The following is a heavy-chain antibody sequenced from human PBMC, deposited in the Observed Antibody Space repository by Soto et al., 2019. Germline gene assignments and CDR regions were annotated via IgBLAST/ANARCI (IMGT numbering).Heavy chain of an antibody. CDR2: ISYDGSNK. D-gene: IGHD1-26*01. CDR3: ARDLLNSGRYRSPIDY. Sequence: PGGSLRLSGAASGFTFSSYSIHWVRQAPCKGLEWVAVISYDGSNKYYADSVKGRFTISRDNSKNTLYLQMNSLRAEDTAVYYCARDLLNSGRYRSPIDYSGQGTLVTFSS. CDR1: GFTFSSYS. V-gene: IGHV3-30-3*01. J-gene: IGHJ4*02.